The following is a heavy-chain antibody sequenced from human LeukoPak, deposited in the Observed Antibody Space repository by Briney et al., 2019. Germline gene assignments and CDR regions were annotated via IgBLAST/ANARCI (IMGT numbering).Heavy chain of an antibody. J-gene: IGHJ5*02. CDR3: ARDLRDGHYYDSSGSWFDP. Sequence: SETLSLTCTVSGGSISSGGYYWSWIRQHPGKGLEWIGYIYYSGSTYYNPSLKSRVTISVDTSNNQFSLKLSSVTAADTAVYYCARDLRDGHYYDSSGSWFDPWGQGTLVTVSS. CDR1: GGSISSGGYY. D-gene: IGHD3-22*01. CDR2: IYYSGST. V-gene: IGHV4-31*03.